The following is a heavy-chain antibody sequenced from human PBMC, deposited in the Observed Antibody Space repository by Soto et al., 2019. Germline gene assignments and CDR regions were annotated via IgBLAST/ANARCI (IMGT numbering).Heavy chain of an antibody. CDR1: GFTFSSYA. D-gene: IGHD3-10*01. J-gene: IGHJ4*02. CDR2: ISYDGSNK. Sequence: GGSLRLSCAASGFTFSSYAMHWVRQAPGKGLEWVAVISYDGSNKYYADSVKGRFTISRDNSKNTLYLQMNSLRAEDTGVYYCANSRISMVRGLIIVPNYWGQGTLVTVSS. CDR3: ANSRISMVRGLIIVPNY. V-gene: IGHV3-30-3*01.